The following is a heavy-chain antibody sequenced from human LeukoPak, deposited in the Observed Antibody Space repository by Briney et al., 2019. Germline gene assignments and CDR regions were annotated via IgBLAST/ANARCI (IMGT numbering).Heavy chain of an antibody. CDR1: GFTFGSYW. Sequence: PGGSLRLSCAASGFTFGSYWMHWVRQAPGKGLVWVSRINSDGSSTSYADSVKGRFTISRDNAKNTLYLQMNSLRAEDTAVYYCARDGDYYGSGSYSYFDYWGQGTLVTVSS. D-gene: IGHD3-10*01. V-gene: IGHV3-74*01. J-gene: IGHJ4*02. CDR2: INSDGSST. CDR3: ARDGDYYGSGSYSYFDY.